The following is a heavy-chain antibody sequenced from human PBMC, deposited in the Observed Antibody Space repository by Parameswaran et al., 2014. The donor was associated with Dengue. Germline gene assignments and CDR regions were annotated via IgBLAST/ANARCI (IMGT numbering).Heavy chain of an antibody. J-gene: IGHJ5*02. D-gene: IGHD5-24*01. Sequence: WVRQAPGQGLEWMGWINPNSGGTNYAQKFQGRVTMTRDTSISTAYMELSRLRSDDTAVYYCARDVEMATISNWFDPWGPGNPGPVSS. CDR3: ARDVEMATISNWFDP. V-gene: IGHV1-2*02. CDR2: INPNSGGT.